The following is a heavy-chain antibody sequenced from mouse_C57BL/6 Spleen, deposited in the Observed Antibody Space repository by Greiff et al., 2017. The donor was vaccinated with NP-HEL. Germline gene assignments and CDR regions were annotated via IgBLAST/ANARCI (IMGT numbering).Heavy chain of an antibody. J-gene: IGHJ2*01. V-gene: IGHV1-55*01. CDR2: IYPGSGST. D-gene: IGHD1-1*01. CDR3: ARNYGSSGGSFDY. Sequence: VQLQQPGAELVKPGASVKMSCKASGYTFTSYWITWVKQRPGQGLEWIGDIYPGSGSTNSNEKFKSKATLTVDTSSSTAYMQLSSLTSEDSAVYYCARNYGSSGGSFDYWGQGTTLTVSS. CDR1: GYTFTSYW.